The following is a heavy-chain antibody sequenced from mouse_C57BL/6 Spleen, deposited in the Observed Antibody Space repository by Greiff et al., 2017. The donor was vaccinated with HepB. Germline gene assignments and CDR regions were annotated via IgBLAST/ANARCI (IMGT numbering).Heavy chain of an antibody. CDR1: GYTFTSYG. CDR2: IYPRSGNT. J-gene: IGHJ1*03. CDR3: ARRSLYYYGSSPGYFDV. V-gene: IGHV1-81*01. Sequence: LEESGAELARPGASVKLSCKASGYTFTSYGISWVKQRTGQGLEWIGEIYPRSGNTYYNEKFKGKATLTADKSSSTAYMELRSLTSEDSAVYFCARRSLYYYGSSPGYFDVWGTGTTVTVSS. D-gene: IGHD1-1*01.